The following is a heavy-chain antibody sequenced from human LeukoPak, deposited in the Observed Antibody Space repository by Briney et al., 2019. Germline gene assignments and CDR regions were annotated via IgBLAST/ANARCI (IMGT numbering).Heavy chain of an antibody. Sequence: PGESLRLSCAASGFTVSSNYMSWVRQAPGKGLEWVSVIYSGGSTYYADSVKGRFTISRDNSKKGRFTISRDNSKNTLYLQMNSLRAEDTAVYYCARAGPSSSWHQFDYWGRGTLVTVSS. CDR3: ARAGPSSSWHQFDY. CDR2: IYSGGST. CDR1: GFTVSSNY. V-gene: IGHV3-66*01. J-gene: IGHJ4*02. D-gene: IGHD6-13*01.